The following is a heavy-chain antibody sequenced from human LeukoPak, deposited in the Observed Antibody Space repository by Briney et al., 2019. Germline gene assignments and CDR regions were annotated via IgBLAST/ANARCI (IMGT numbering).Heavy chain of an antibody. J-gene: IGHJ3*02. CDR1: GGSFSGYY. CDR2: INHSGST. Sequence: SETPSLTCAVYGGSFSGYYWSWIRQPPGKGLEWIGEINHSGSTNYNPSLKSRVTISVDTSKNQLSLKLSSVTAADTAVYYCARGGGDYGDSFDIWGQGTMVTVSS. CDR3: ARGGGDYGDSFDI. V-gene: IGHV4-34*01. D-gene: IGHD4-17*01.